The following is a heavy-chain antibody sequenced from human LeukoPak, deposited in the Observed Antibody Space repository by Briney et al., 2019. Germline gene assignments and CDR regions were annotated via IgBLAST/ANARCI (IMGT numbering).Heavy chain of an antibody. CDR1: GFTFSGYW. V-gene: IGHV3-7*01. Sequence: GGSLRLSCAASGFTFSGYWMSWVRQAPGKGLEWVANIKPDGSERYYVDSVKGRFTISRDNAKNSLYLQMDSLGAEDTAVYYCARGRGVDYWGRGTLVTVSS. J-gene: IGHJ4*02. D-gene: IGHD5-24*01. CDR2: IKPDGSER. CDR3: ARGRGVDY.